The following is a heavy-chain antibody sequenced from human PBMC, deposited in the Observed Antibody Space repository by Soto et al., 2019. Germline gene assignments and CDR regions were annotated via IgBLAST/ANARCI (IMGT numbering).Heavy chain of an antibody. J-gene: IGHJ4*02. V-gene: IGHV3-73*01. CDR2: ILSKAGNYAT. CDR1: GFIFSGSA. CDR3: IRGGSPYYYDY. Sequence: EGQLVESGGGLVQPGGSLKLSCAASGFIFSGSAMHWVRQASGKGLEWVGRILSKAGNYATAYPASMKGRFTISRDDSENTAFLQMNSLKTEDTAVYYCIRGGSPYYYDYWGQGTLVAVSS.